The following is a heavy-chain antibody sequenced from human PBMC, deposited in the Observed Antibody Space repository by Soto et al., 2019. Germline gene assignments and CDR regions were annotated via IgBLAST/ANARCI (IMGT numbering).Heavy chain of an antibody. V-gene: IGHV3-7*03. Sequence: PGGSRRLSRAPSELRSTSFSMGWVRPHPGKGLGWVANMNQGRSAKYYGDSGKGRISISRGNAGNSMYPQMNNLRAEGTGEYYWARAPGDDSNYGGPFRYIYGMDVWGQGTTVTVSS. CDR1: ELRSTSFS. J-gene: IGHJ6*02. D-gene: IGHD4-4*01. CDR2: MNQGRSAK. CDR3: ARAPGDDSNYGGPFRYIYGMDV.